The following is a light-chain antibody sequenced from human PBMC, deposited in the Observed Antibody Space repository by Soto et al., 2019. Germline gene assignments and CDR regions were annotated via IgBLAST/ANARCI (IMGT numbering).Light chain of an antibody. CDR2: DVS. V-gene: IGLV2-14*01. Sequence: QSALTQPASVSGSPGQSITISCTGTSSDVGGYNYVSWYQQPPGKAPKLMIYDVSNRPSGVSNRFSGSKSSTTASLTISGLQAEDEDDYYCSSYTSSSTLDVFGTGTKLTVL. J-gene: IGLJ1*01. CDR1: SSDVGGYNY. CDR3: SSYTSSSTLDV.